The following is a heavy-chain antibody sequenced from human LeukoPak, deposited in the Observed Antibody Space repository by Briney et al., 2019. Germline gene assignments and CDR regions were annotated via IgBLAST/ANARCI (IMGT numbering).Heavy chain of an antibody. D-gene: IGHD6-13*01. J-gene: IGHJ4*02. CDR2: IHYDGSNN. CDR3: AKDHGSSDWYYFDY. CDR1: GFTFSSYG. Sequence: GGSLRLSCAASGFTFSSYGMSWVRQAPGKGLEWVAFIHYDGSNNYNADSVKGRFTISRDNSKNTLYLQMNTLKADDTAVYYCAKDHGSSDWYYFDYWGQGTLVTVSS. V-gene: IGHV3-30*02.